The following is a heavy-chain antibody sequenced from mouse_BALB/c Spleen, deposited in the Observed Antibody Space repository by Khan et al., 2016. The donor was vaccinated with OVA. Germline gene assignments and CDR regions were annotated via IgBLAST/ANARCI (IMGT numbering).Heavy chain of an antibody. CDR3: ARSGYGNPFAY. J-gene: IGHJ3*01. Sequence: QVQLQQPGAELGKPGASVKISCKASGYTFTSYYLYWVKQRPGQGLEWLGGINPSNGVSHFNEKFKTKATLTVDKSSSTAYMQLNRLTSEDSAVYYCARSGYGNPFAYWGQGTLVTVST. CDR1: GYTFTSYY. CDR2: INPSNGVS. D-gene: IGHD2-1*01. V-gene: IGHV1S81*02.